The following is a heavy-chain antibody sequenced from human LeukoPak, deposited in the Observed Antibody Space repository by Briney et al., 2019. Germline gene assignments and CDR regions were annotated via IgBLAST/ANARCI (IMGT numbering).Heavy chain of an antibody. Sequence: GGSLRLSCAASGFTFSSYSMNWVRQAPGKGLEWVSSISSSSSYIYYADSVKGRFTISRDNAKNSLYLQLNSLRAEDTAVYYCARDWPTIAAAGTIPEYFQHWGQGTLATVSS. J-gene: IGHJ1*01. CDR1: GFTFSSYS. V-gene: IGHV3-21*01. CDR2: ISSSSSYI. CDR3: ARDWPTIAAAGTIPEYFQH. D-gene: IGHD6-13*01.